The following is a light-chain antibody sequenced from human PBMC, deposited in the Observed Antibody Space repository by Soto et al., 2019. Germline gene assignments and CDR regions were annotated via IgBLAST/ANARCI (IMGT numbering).Light chain of an antibody. CDR2: DVS. J-gene: IGLJ1*01. Sequence: QSVLTQPAAVSGRPGQSITSSCTGTSSDVGGYNYVSWYQYHPGKAPKFMIYDVSKRPSGVPDRFSGSKSGNTASLTISGLQAEDEADYYCCSFAGSYTFVFGTGTKV. CDR3: CSFAGSYTFV. V-gene: IGLV2-11*01. CDR1: SSDVGGYNY.